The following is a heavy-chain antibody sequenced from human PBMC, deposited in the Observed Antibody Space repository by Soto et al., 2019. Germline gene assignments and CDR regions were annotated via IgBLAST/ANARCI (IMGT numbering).Heavy chain of an antibody. J-gene: IGHJ6*02. CDR3: ARGAVRGVIDYYYYGMDV. Sequence: GGSLRLSCAASGFTFSSYGMHWVRQAPGKGLEWVAVIWYDGSNKYYADSVKGRFTISRDNSKNTLYLQMNSLRAEDTAVYYCARGAVRGVIDYYYYGMDVWGQGTTVTVSS. CDR2: IWYDGSNK. V-gene: IGHV3-33*01. D-gene: IGHD3-10*01. CDR1: GFTFSSYG.